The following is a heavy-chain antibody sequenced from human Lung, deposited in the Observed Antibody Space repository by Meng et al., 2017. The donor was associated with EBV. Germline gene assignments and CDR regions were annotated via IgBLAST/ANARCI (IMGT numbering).Heavy chain of an antibody. D-gene: IGHD3-10*01. V-gene: IGHV4-31*03. Sequence: QVQLQESGPGLVQPSQTLSLTCTVSGGSVISGGYYWSWIRQQPGKGPEWIGYIYYTGSSFYNPSLKSRVTISVDTSKNQFSLNLSSVTAADTAVYYCANAGRFGESLGDYWGQGSLVTVSS. CDR1: GGSVISGGYY. CDR2: IYYTGSS. J-gene: IGHJ4*02. CDR3: ANAGRFGESLGDY.